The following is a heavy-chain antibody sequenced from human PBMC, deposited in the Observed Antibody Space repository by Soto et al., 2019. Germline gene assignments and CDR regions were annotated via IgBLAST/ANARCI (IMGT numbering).Heavy chain of an antibody. Sequence: SETLSLTCTVSGGSISSYYWSWIRQPPGKGLEWIGYIYYSGSTNYNPSLKSRVTISVDTSKNQFSLKLSTVTAADTAVYYCARHGGEWYLTYNWFAPWGQGTLVTVSS. CDR3: ARHGGEWYLTYNWFAP. CDR2: IYYSGST. CDR1: GGSISSYY. D-gene: IGHD3-16*01. J-gene: IGHJ5*02. V-gene: IGHV4-59*08.